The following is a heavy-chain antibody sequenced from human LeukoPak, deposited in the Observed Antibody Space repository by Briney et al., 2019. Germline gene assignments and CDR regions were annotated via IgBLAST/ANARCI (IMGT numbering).Heavy chain of an antibody. D-gene: IGHD6-19*01. J-gene: IGHJ3*02. CDR3: ARRDSSGWYYAFDI. V-gene: IGHV4-39*01. CDR2: IYYSGST. CDR1: GGSISSSSYY. Sequence: SETLSLTCTVSGGSISSSSYYWGWIRQPPGKGLEGIGSIYYSGSTYYNPSLKSRVTISVDTSKNQFSLKLSSVTAADTAVYYCARRDSSGWYYAFDIWGQGTMVTVSS.